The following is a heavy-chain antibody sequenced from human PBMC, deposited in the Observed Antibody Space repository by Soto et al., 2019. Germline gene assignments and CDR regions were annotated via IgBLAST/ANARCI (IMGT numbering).Heavy chain of an antibody. CDR1: GYTFTSYY. CDR2: INPSGGST. D-gene: IGHD3-22*01. J-gene: IGHJ5*02. CDR3: ARVGDSSGYYGSFGP. Sequence: XSVKVSFKASGYTFTSYYMHLVRQSPGQGLEWMGIINPSGGSTSYAQKFQGRVTMTRDTSTSTVYMELSSLRSEDTAVYYCARVGDSSGYYGSFGPWGQGTLVTVSS. V-gene: IGHV1-46*01.